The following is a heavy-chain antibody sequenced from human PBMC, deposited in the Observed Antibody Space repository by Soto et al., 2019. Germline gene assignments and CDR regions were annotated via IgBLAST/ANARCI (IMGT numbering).Heavy chain of an antibody. V-gene: IGHV3-48*04. CDR1: GFTFSSYS. Sequence: GGSLRLSCAASGFTFSSYSMNWVRQAPGKGLEWVSYISSSSSIIYYADSVKGRFTISRDNAKNSLYLQMNSLRAEDTAVYYCARPIGLDAFDIWGQGTMVIVSS. CDR3: ARPIGLDAFDI. D-gene: IGHD3-22*01. CDR2: ISSSSSII. J-gene: IGHJ3*02.